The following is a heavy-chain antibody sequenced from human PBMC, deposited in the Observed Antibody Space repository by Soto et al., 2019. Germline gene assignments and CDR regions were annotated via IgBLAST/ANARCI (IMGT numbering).Heavy chain of an antibody. V-gene: IGHV3-23*01. CDR2: ISGSGDST. J-gene: IGHJ4*02. D-gene: IGHD1-26*01. Sequence: EVQLLESGGGLVQPGGSLRLSCAASGFTFSSYAMRWVRQAPVKGLEWVSAISGSGDSTYYAASVKGRFTISRDNSKNTLYMKMNSLSAEDTAVYYCARRGSGSYYDYWGQGTLVTVSS. CDR1: GFTFSSYA. CDR3: ARRGSGSYYDY.